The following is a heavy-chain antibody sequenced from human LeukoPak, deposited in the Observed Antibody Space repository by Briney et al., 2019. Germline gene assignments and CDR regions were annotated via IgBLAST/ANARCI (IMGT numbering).Heavy chain of an antibody. CDR2: IYYSGST. Sequence: SETLSLTCTVSGGSITSNSYYWGWIRQPPGKGLEWLGSIYYSGSTYYNPSLKRRVTISIDTSKNQFSLKLSSVTAADTAVYYCARERREQLLPPYTRSVTYFDYWGQGALVTVSS. D-gene: IGHD2-2*01. CDR1: GGSITSNSYY. CDR3: ARERREQLLPPYTRSVTYFDY. V-gene: IGHV4-39*07. J-gene: IGHJ4*02.